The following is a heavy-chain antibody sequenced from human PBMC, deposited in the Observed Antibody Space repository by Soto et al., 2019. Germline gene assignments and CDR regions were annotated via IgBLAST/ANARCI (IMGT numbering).Heavy chain of an antibody. D-gene: IGHD3-9*01. Sequence: EVQLVESGGGLVQPGGSLRLSCADSGFSFSSYWMHWVRQGPGKGLVWVSRINTDGSSTNYADSVKGRFTISRDNAKNTVYLQMNSLRAEDTAVYYCARSPGGYYIEWGQGTMVTVSS. CDR3: ARSPGGYYIE. V-gene: IGHV3-74*01. CDR2: INTDGSST. J-gene: IGHJ3*01. CDR1: GFSFSSYW.